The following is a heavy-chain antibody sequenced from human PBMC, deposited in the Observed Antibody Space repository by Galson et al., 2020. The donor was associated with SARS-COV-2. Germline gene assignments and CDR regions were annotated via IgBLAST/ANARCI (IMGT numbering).Heavy chain of an antibody. Sequence: TGGSLRLSCAASGFIFSSYAMHWVRQAPGKGLEWVAVISYDGSNKYYADSVKGRFTISRDNSKNTLYLQMNSLRAEDTAVYYCASQRADYDILTGPYYYGMDVWGQGTTVTVSS. CDR3: ASQRADYDILTGPYYYGMDV. V-gene: IGHV3-30-3*01. CDR1: GFIFSSYA. CDR2: ISYDGSNK. J-gene: IGHJ6*02. D-gene: IGHD3-9*01.